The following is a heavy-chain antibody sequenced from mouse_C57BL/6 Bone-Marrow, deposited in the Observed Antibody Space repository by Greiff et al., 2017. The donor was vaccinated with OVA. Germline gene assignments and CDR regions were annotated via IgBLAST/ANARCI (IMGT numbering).Heavy chain of an antibody. CDR3: TPYYYGSKGDY. CDR2: IDPENGDT. Sequence: VQLKESGAELVRPGASVKLSCTASGFNIKDDYMHWVKQRPEQGLEWIGWIDPENGDTEYASKFQGKATIPADTSSNTAYLQISSLTSEDTAVYYCTPYYYGSKGDYWGQGTTLTVAS. J-gene: IGHJ2*01. CDR1: GFNIKDDY. V-gene: IGHV14-4*01. D-gene: IGHD1-1*01.